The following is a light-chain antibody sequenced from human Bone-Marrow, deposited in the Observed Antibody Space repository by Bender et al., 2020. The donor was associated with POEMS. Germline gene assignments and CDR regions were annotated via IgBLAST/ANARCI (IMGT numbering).Light chain of an antibody. Sequence: QSALTQPRSVSGSPAQSVTISCTGTGSDLGDFDYVSWYQQYPGQAPRLILYEVNKRPSGVSNRFSGSNSGNTASLTISGLQGADDADYYCSSYVGTSSFDIFRTRTKVTVL. CDR3: SSYVGTSSFDI. V-gene: IGLV2-11*01. CDR1: GSDLGDFDY. J-gene: IGLJ1*01. CDR2: EVN.